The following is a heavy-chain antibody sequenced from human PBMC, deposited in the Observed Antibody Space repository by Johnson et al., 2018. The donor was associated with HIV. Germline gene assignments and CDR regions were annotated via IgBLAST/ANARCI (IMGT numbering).Heavy chain of an antibody. CDR2: INWNGGST. D-gene: IGHD5-18*01. CDR3: AKERAYIRTFDI. CDR1: GFTFDDYG. Sequence: VHLVESGGGVVRPGGSLRLSCAASGFTFDDYGMNWIRQAPGKGLEWVSGINWNGGSTGYADSVKGRFTISRDNAKNTLYLQMNSLRAEDTAVYYCAKERAYIRTFDIWGQGTLVTVSS. V-gene: IGHV3-20*04. J-gene: IGHJ3*02.